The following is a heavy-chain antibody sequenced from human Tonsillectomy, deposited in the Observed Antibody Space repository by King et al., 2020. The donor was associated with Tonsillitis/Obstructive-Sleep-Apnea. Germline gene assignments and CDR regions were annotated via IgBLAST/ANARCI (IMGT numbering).Heavy chain of an antibody. D-gene: IGHD2-8*02. CDR1: GFTFSSYA. Sequence: VQLVESGGGVVQPGRSLRLSCAASGFTFSSYAMHWVRQAPGKGLEWVAVISYDGSNKYYADSVKGRFTISRDNSKNTLYLQMNSLRAEDTAVYYCARAPLVLVDYWGQGTLVTVSS. J-gene: IGHJ4*02. V-gene: IGHV3-30*04. CDR2: ISYDGSNK. CDR3: ARAPLVLVDY.